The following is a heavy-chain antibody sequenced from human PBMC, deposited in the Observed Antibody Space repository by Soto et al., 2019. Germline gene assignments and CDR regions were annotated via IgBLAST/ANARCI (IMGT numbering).Heavy chain of an antibody. Sequence: GGSLRLSCAAPGFTFSSYGMHWVRQAPGKGLEWVAVISYDGSNKYYADSVKGRFTISRDNSKNTLYLQMNSLRAEDTAVYYCAKDQTQYQLFIGYYYYGMDVWGQGTTVTVSS. J-gene: IGHJ6*02. CDR2: ISYDGSNK. D-gene: IGHD2-2*01. CDR3: AKDQTQYQLFIGYYYYGMDV. CDR1: GFTFSSYG. V-gene: IGHV3-30*18.